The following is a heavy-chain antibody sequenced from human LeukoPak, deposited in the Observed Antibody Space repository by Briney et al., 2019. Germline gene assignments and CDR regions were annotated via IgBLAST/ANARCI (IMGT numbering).Heavy chain of an antibody. CDR1: GFTFSSYE. CDR2: ISSSGGTI. Sequence: GGSLRLSCAASGFTFSSYEMNWVRQAPGEGLEWVSYISSSGGTIYYADSVKGRFTISRDNAKNSLYLQMNSLRAEGTAVYYCARDLIVAGSGYSSDASDIWGQGTMVTVSS. CDR3: ARDLIVAGSGYSSDASDI. D-gene: IGHD3-22*01. J-gene: IGHJ3*02. V-gene: IGHV3-48*03.